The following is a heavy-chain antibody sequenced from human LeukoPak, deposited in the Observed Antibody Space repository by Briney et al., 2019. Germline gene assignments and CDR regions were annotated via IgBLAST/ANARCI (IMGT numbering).Heavy chain of an antibody. V-gene: IGHV4-59*08. CDR3: ARGRRYYYYGMDV. CDR1: GGSVSNYY. J-gene: IGHJ6*02. Sequence: SETLSLTCTVSGGSVSNYYWSWIRQPPGEGLEWIGYIYYTGRTEHNPSLRGRLTMSVDTSNNQFSLRLSSVTAADTAVCYCARGRRYYYYGMDVWGQGTTVTVSS. CDR2: IYYTGRT.